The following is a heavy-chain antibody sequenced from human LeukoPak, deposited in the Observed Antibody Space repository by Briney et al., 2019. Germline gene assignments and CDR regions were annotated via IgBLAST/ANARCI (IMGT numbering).Heavy chain of an antibody. D-gene: IGHD3-10*01. V-gene: IGHV4-59*01. CDR2: IYYSGST. Sequence: SETLSLTCAISVGSISSYYWSWIRQPPGKGLEWIGYIYYSGSTNYNPSLKSRVTISVDTSKNQFSLKLSSVTAADTAVYYCARGPPPHYYGSAYMDVWGKGTTVTVSS. J-gene: IGHJ6*03. CDR3: ARGPPPHYYGSAYMDV. CDR1: VGSISSYY.